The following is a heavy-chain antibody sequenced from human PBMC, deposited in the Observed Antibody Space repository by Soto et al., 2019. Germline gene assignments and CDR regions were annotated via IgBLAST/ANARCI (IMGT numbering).Heavy chain of an antibody. D-gene: IGHD3-3*01. Sequence: QLQLQESGSGLVQPSQTLSLTCTASGGSISTSDYSWTWIRQPPGGGLEWIGSIYQTGRTYVIPSLKSRATMSLDKSKNQFSLNLTSVTAADTALYYCAREMTIFGVAPGGGVDVWGQGTTVTVSS. CDR3: AREMTIFGVAPGGGVDV. J-gene: IGHJ6*02. V-gene: IGHV4-30-2*01. CDR1: GGSISTSDYS. CDR2: IYQTGRT.